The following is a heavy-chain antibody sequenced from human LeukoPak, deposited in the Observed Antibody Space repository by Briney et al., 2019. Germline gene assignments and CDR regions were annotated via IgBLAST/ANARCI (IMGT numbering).Heavy chain of an antibody. CDR2: IYYSGST. CDR3: ARHNVAYNRINWFDP. V-gene: IGHV4-59*08. CDR1: GGSISSYY. J-gene: IGHJ5*02. D-gene: IGHD1-1*01. Sequence: PSETLSFTCTAPGGSISSYYWSWIRQPPGKGLEWIGYIYYSGSTNYNPSLKSRVTISVDTSKNQFSLKLSSVTAADTAVYYCARHNVAYNRINWFDPWGQGTLVTVSS.